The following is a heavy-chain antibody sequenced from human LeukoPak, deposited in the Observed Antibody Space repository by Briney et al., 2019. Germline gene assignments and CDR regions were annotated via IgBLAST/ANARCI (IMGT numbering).Heavy chain of an antibody. V-gene: IGHV3-33*01. J-gene: IGHJ4*02. D-gene: IGHD7-27*01. Sequence: GGSLRLSCAASGFTFSSYGMHWVRQAPGKGLEWVAVIWYDGSNKYYADSVKGRFTISRDNSKNALYLQMNSLRVEDTAVYYCAIDPNWGTHSWGQGVLVTVSS. CDR2: IWYDGSNK. CDR1: GFTFSSYG. CDR3: AIDPNWGTHS.